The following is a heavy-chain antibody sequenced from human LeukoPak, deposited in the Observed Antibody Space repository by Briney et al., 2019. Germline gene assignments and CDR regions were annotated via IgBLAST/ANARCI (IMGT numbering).Heavy chain of an antibody. CDR3: AKDGTPRYFDWLFDY. Sequence: GGSLRLSCAASGFTVSSNYMSWVRQAPGKGLEWVSGISGSGGSTYYADSVKGRFTISRDNSKNTLYLQMNSLRAEDTAVYYCAKDGTPRYFDWLFDYWGQGTLVTVSS. J-gene: IGHJ4*02. D-gene: IGHD3-9*01. V-gene: IGHV3-23*01. CDR1: GFTVSSNY. CDR2: ISGSGGST.